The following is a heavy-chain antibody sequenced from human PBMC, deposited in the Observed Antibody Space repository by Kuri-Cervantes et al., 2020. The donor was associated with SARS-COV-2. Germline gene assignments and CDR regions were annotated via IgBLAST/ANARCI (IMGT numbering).Heavy chain of an antibody. CDR1: GFIFSDYA. V-gene: IGHV3-33*08. J-gene: IGHJ4*02. CDR3: ARDLVPAAMLDY. CDR2: IWYDGSNK. Sequence: GGSLRLSCEASGFIFSDYAMHWVRQAPGKGLEWVAVIWYDGSNKYYADSVKGRFTISRDNSKNTLYLQMNSLRAEDTAVYYCARDLVPAAMLDYWGQGTLVTVSS. D-gene: IGHD2-2*01.